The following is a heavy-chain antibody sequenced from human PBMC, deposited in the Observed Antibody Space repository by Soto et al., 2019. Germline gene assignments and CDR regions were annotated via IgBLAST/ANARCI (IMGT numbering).Heavy chain of an antibody. V-gene: IGHV1-8*01. D-gene: IGHD4-17*01. CDR1: GYSFTSFD. CDR3: TRVSFDVNLRLPFDS. Sequence: QVQLVQSGAEVKKPGASVRVSCKGSGYSFTSFDVHWVRQAPGQGLEWMGWMNPNSGDTVYAQNFQGRVTMTSDTSMRTAYMELSSLSSGGTAVYYCTRVSFDVNLRLPFDSWGQGTLISVSS. CDR2: MNPNSGDT. J-gene: IGHJ4*02.